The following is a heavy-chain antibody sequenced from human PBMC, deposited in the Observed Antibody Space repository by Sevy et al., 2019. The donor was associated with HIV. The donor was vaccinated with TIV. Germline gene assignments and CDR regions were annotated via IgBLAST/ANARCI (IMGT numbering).Heavy chain of an antibody. V-gene: IGHV3-9*01. CDR2: ISWNSDYI. CDR3: AVDKENRPAAIHFDY. CDR1: GFIFDDYA. Sequence: GGSLRLSCAASGFIFDDYAMHWVRQAPGKGLEWVASISWNSDYIDYADSVRGRFTISRDNANYSLYLLMSSLRAEDTAFYYYAVDKENRPAAIHFDYWGPGTLVTVSS. D-gene: IGHD2-2*01. J-gene: IGHJ4*02.